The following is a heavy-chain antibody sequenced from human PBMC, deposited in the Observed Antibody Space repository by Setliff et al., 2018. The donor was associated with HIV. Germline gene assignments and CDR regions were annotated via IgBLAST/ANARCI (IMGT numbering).Heavy chain of an antibody. J-gene: IGHJ6*03. Sequence: SETLSLTCSVSGDSISSGAYYWSWIRQHPVKGLEWIGYIFSSGITYYSPSLHSRVTISLDTSKNQFSLNLTSITAADTAVYYCTRDTGGGGFPMDVWGKGTTFTVSS. CDR2: IFSSGIT. V-gene: IGHV4-31*03. D-gene: IGHD2-15*01. CDR3: TRDTGGGGFPMDV. CDR1: GDSISSGAYY.